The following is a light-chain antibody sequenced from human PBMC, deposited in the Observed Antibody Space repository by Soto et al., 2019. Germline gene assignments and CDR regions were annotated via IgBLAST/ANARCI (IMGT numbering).Light chain of an antibody. V-gene: IGLV1-44*01. CDR2: NND. CDR3: VAWDDSLNGVV. CDR1: SSSIGSNT. J-gene: IGLJ2*01. Sequence: QSVLTQPPSASGTPGQRVTISCSGSSSSIGSNTVNWYQQLPGTAPKLLIYNNDQRPSGVPDRFSGSKSGTSASLAISGLQSEDEADYYCVAWDDSLNGVVFGGGTKLTVL.